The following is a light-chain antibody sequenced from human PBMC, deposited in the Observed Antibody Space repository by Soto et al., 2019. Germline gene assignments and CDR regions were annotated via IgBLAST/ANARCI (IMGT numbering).Light chain of an antibody. V-gene: IGKV1-5*01. CDR1: ENIFKF. CDR2: AAA. CDR3: QHYHSQSIT. J-gene: IGKJ4*01. Sequence: DILLIQSPATLSASVGDGITITCRASENIFKFLAWYQQRSGSAPNLLIYAAADLGRGVPSRFSGSGSGTEFTITIYNLQPNDSATYFCQHYHSQSITFGGGTQVDVK.